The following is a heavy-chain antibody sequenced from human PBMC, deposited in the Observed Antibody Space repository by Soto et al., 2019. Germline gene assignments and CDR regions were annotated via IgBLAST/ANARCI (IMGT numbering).Heavy chain of an antibody. CDR2: INAGNGNT. V-gene: IGHV1-3*01. J-gene: IGHJ4*02. CDR3: ARGDSSSLSPRYYFDY. CDR1: GDTFSSYA. Sequence: GASVKVSCKASGDTFSSYAMHWVRQAPGQRLEWMGWINAGNGNTKYSQKFQGRVTITRDTSASTAYMELSSLRSEDTAVYYCARGDSSSLSPRYYFDYWGQGTLVTVSS. D-gene: IGHD6-13*01.